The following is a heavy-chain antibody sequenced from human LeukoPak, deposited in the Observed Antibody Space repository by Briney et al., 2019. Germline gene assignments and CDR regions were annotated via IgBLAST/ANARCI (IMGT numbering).Heavy chain of an antibody. V-gene: IGHV3-23*01. Sequence: GGSLRLSCTASGFTFSNYAMTWVRQAPGKGLEWVSAIGSNGVSTYYADSVKGRFTISRDNSKNTLYLQMNSLRAEDTAVYYCAKDEYSSSWSGPDAFDIWGQGTMVTVSS. CDR1: GFTFSNYA. D-gene: IGHD6-13*01. CDR2: IGSNGVST. CDR3: AKDEYSSSWSGPDAFDI. J-gene: IGHJ3*02.